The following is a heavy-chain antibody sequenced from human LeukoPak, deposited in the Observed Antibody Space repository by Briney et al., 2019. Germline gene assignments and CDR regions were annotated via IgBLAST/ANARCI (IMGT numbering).Heavy chain of an antibody. D-gene: IGHD1-26*01. CDR1: GFTFSSYS. CDR2: ISSSSSYI. V-gene: IGHV3-21*01. Sequence: PWGSLRLSCAASGFTFSSYSMNWVRQAPGKGLEWVSSISSSSSYIYYADSVKGRFTISRDNAKNSLYLQMNSLRAEDTAVYYCARGFGGATFSFHYWGQGTLVTVSS. CDR3: ARGFGGATFSFHY. J-gene: IGHJ4*02.